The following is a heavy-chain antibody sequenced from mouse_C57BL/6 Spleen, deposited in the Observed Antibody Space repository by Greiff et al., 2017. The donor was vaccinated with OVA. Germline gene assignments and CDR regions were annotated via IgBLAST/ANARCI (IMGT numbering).Heavy chain of an antibody. J-gene: IGHJ2*01. Sequence: QVHVKQSGAELVKPGASVKMSCKASGYTFTTYPIEWMKQDHGKSLEWIGNFHPYNDDTKYNEKFKGKATLTVEKSSSTVYLELSRLTSDDSAVYYCARGGDYNYFDYWGQGTTLTVSS. D-gene: IGHD2-4*01. CDR2: FHPYNDDT. CDR1: GYTFTTYP. CDR3: ARGGDYNYFDY. V-gene: IGHV1-47*01.